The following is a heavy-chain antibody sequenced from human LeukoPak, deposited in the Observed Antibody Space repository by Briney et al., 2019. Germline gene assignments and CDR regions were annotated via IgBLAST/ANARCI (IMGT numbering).Heavy chain of an antibody. Sequence: PGGSLRLSCAASGFTFSSYAMSWVRQAPGKGLEGVSAISGSGGSTYYADSVKGRFTISRDNSKNTLYLQMNSLRAEDTAVYYCARAGYYDLPYGMDVWGQGTTVTVSS. CDR2: ISGSGGST. J-gene: IGHJ6*02. V-gene: IGHV3-23*01. CDR3: ARAGYYDLPYGMDV. D-gene: IGHD3-3*01. CDR1: GFTFSSYA.